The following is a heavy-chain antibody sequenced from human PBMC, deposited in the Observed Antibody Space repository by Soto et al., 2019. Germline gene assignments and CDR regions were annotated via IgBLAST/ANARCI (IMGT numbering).Heavy chain of an antibody. CDR3: AGGGVVVVAATRWFDP. V-gene: IGHV4-34*01. D-gene: IGHD2-15*01. CDR2: INHSGST. Sequence: QVQLQQWGAGLLKPSETLSLTCAVYGGSFSGYYWSWIRQPPGKGLEWIGEINHSGSTNYNPSLKSRVTISVDTSKNQFSLRLSSVTAADTAVYYCAGGGVVVVAATRWFDPWGQGTLVTVSS. J-gene: IGHJ5*02. CDR1: GGSFSGYY.